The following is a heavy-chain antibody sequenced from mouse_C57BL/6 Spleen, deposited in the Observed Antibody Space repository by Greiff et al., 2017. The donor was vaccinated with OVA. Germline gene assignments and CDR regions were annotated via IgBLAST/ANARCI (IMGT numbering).Heavy chain of an antibody. J-gene: IGHJ4*01. CDR1: GYAFTNYL. Sequence: QVQLQQSGAELVRPGTSVKVSCKASGYAFTNYLIEWVKQRPGQGLEWIGVINPGSGGTNYNEKFKGKATLTADKSSSTAYMQLSSLTSEDSAVYFCARSGYGYLAMDYWGQGTSVTVSS. V-gene: IGHV1-54*01. D-gene: IGHD2-2*01. CDR3: ARSGYGYLAMDY. CDR2: INPGSGGT.